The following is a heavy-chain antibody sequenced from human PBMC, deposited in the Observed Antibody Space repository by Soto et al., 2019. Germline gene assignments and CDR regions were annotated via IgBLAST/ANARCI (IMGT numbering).Heavy chain of an antibody. CDR3: ERGPIDIVLMAPQRFDY. CDR1: SGSFSGYY. Sequence: SDTLSLTCAVYSGSFSGYYWSWIRQPPGKGLEWSGEINHSGSTNYNPSLKSRVTISVDTSKNQFSLKLSSVTAADTAGYYCERGPIDIVLMAPQRFDYWGKANLVNGST. CDR2: INHSGST. V-gene: IGHV4-34*01. J-gene: IGHJ4*02. D-gene: IGHD2-8*01.